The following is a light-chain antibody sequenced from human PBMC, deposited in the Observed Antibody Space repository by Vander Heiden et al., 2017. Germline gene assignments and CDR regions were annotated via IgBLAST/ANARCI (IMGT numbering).Light chain of an antibody. J-gene: IGKJ2*01. CDR2: GAS. Sequence: EIVLTQSPVTLSLSPGDRATLSCRASQSVSSSYLAWYQQKPGQAPRLLIYGASSRATGIPDRFSGSGSGTDFTLTISRLEPEDFAVYYCQQYGSSPMYTFGQGTKLEIK. CDR1: QSVSSSY. CDR3: QQYGSSPMYT. V-gene: IGKV3-20*01.